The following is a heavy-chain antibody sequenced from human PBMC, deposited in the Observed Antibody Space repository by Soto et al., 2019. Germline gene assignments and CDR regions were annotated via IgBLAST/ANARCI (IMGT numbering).Heavy chain of an antibody. J-gene: IGHJ3*02. Sequence: GGSLRLSCAACGFIFYPYWMHWVRQAPGKGLVWVSHINRDGSTTVYADSVKGRFSISRDNAKNTLYLQMNSLRVEDTAVYFCARDRGNPDSFDIWGQGTMVTVSS. D-gene: IGHD3-10*01. CDR1: GFIFYPYW. CDR3: ARDRGNPDSFDI. CDR2: INRDGSTT. V-gene: IGHV3-74*01.